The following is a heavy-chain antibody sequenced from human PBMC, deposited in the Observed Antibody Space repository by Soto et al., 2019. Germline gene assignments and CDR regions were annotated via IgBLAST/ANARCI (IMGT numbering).Heavy chain of an antibody. Sequence: SGGSLRLSCAASGFIFSPYGIHWVRQAPGKGLEWVALIRNDGSDKYYAESVTGRFTISRDNPKNTVYLQMNSLRAEDTALYFCARAPRMAPFDIRGQGTMVTVSS. CDR3: ARAPRMAPFDI. CDR1: GFIFSPYG. V-gene: IGHV3-33*01. CDR2: IRNDGSDK. J-gene: IGHJ3*02.